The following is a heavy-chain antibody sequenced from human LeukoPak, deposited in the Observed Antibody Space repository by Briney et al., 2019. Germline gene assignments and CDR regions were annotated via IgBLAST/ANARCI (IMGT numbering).Heavy chain of an antibody. Sequence: GGSLRLSCAASGFTVSSNFMSWVRQAPGKGLEWVSVIYSDGSTHYADSVKGRFTISGDNSKNTLYLQMNSLRVEDTAVYYCARDLRGFLTGYYDYWGQGTLVTVSS. CDR2: IYSDGST. CDR3: ARDLRGFLTGYYDY. J-gene: IGHJ4*02. CDR1: GFTVSSNF. D-gene: IGHD3-9*01. V-gene: IGHV3-66*01.